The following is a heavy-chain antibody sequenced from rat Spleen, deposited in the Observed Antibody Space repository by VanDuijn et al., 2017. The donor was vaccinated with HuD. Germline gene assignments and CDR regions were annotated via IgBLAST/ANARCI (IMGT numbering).Heavy chain of an antibody. Sequence: EVQLKESGPGLVQPSQTLSLTCTVSGFSLTDYSVHWVRQPPGKGLEWVATITSAGSDPYYPDSVKGRFNISRNNAKSTLYLQMDSLRSEDTATYYCARHGYNSYFDYWGQGVMVTVSS. CDR3: ARHGYNSYFDY. V-gene: IGHV5-7*01. D-gene: IGHD1-9*01. J-gene: IGHJ2*01. CDR2: ITSAGSDP. CDR1: GFSLTDYS.